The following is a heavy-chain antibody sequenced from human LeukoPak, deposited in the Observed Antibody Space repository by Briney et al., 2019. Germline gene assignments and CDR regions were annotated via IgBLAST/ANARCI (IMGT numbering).Heavy chain of an antibody. D-gene: IGHD3-10*01. CDR1: GGSISGYY. J-gene: IGHJ4*02. V-gene: IGHV4-59*08. CDR2: IYYSGTT. CDR3: ARFDGSGSYSNAHFDY. Sequence: SETLSLTCTVSGGSISGYYWSWIRQPPGKGLEWFGYIYYSGTTNYNPPLKSRVTISLDTSKNQFSLKLSSVTAADTAVYYCARFDGSGSYSNAHFDYWGQGTLVTVSS.